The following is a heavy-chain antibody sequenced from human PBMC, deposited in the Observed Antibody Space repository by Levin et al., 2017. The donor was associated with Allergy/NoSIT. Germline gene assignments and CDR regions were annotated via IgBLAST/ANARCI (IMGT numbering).Heavy chain of an antibody. J-gene: IGHJ4*02. CDR1: GYTFTGYY. Sequence: ASVKVSCKASGYTFTGYYMHWVRQAPGQGLEWMGWINPNSGGTNYAQKFQGRVTMTRDTSISTAYMELSRLRSDDTAVYYCARTYYDFWSGYYGYWGQGTLVTVSS. CDR2: INPNSGGT. V-gene: IGHV1-2*02. D-gene: IGHD3-3*01. CDR3: ARTYYDFWSGYYGY.